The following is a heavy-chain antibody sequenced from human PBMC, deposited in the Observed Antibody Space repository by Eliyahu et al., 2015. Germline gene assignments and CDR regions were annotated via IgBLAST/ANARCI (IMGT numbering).Heavy chain of an antibody. Sequence: QVQLQESGSGLVKPSQTLSLXCXFSGGSIXNGRYSWSWIRRPPGKGLEWIGYIYYNRNTYYNPSLKSRVTISLDMSKNQFSLKLTSVTAADTAVYYCASQEPRQSYCSSKSCYDVWGKGTTVTVSS. CDR1: GGSIXNGRYS. D-gene: IGHD2-2*01. V-gene: IGHV4-30-2*01. CDR2: IYYNRNT. CDR3: ASQEPRQSYCSSKSCYDV. J-gene: IGHJ6*04.